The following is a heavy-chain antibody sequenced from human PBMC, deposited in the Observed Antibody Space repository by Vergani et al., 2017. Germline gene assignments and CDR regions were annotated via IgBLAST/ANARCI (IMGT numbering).Heavy chain of an antibody. CDR3: GRVADFYGLGSRLLDV. CDR1: GGSMSGYY. Sequence: QVRLQESGPGLVKPSETLSLTCSVSGGSMSGYYWSWIRQPPGKELEWIGYMYHSGSTNYNPSLETRVTMSGDTSKNQFSLKLNSVTAADTAVYYCGRVADFYGLGSRLLDVWGQGILVTVSS. J-gene: IGHJ4*02. CDR2: MYHSGST. V-gene: IGHV4-59*01. D-gene: IGHD3-10*01.